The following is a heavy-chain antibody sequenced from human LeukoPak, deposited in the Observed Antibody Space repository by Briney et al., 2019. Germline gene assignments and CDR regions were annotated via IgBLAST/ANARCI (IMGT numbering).Heavy chain of an antibody. CDR3: ARAYGDQYYFDS. V-gene: IGHV3-74*01. CDR2: INADGYGT. J-gene: IGHJ4*02. CDR1: GFTFSSYW. D-gene: IGHD4-17*01. Sequence: PGGSLRLSCAASGFTFSSYWMHWVRQAPGKGLVWVSRINADGYGTNYADSVKGRFTISRDNAKNTLYLQVSSLGAEDTAVYFCARAYGDQYYFDSWGQGTLVTVSS.